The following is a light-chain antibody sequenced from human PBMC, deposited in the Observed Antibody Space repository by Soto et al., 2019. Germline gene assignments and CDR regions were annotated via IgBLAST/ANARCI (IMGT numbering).Light chain of an antibody. V-gene: IGKV3-20*01. J-gene: IGKJ5*01. CDR1: QSVSSSY. CDR2: AAS. Sequence: IVLTQSPGTLSLSPGERATLSCRASQSVSSSYLACYQRKPGRGPRLLMSAASSRATCIPDRFSGSGSGTHFTLTVSGLEDEDFAVYYCQQSSISPITFAQGTRLE. CDR3: QQSSISPIT.